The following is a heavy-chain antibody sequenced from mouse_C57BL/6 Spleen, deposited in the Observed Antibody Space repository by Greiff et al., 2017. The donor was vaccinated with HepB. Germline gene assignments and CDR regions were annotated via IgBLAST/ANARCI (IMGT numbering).Heavy chain of an antibody. J-gene: IGHJ2*01. CDR2: IDHSDSYT. Sequence: VQLQQSGAELVMPGASVKLSCKASGYTFTSYWMHWVKQTPGQGLEWIGVIDHSDSYTNYNQKFKVKSTLTVDKSSSTAYMQLSSLTSEDSAVYYCARRELGSNLGDWGQGTTLTVSS. CDR1: GYTFTSYW. D-gene: IGHD2-5*01. CDR3: ARRELGSNLGD. V-gene: IGHV1-69*01.